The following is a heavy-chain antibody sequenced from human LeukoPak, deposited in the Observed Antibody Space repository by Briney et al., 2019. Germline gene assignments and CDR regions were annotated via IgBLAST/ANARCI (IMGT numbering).Heavy chain of an antibody. CDR3: ARPQGYYYGSGSSDAFDI. Sequence: PGGSLRLSCAASGFTFSSYAMHWVRQAPGKGLEWVAVISYDGSNKYYADSVKGRFTISRDNSKNTLYLQMNSLRAEDTAVYYCARPQGYYYGSGSSDAFDIWGQGTMVTVSS. CDR2: ISYDGSNK. CDR1: GFTFSSYA. J-gene: IGHJ3*02. D-gene: IGHD3-10*01. V-gene: IGHV3-30-3*01.